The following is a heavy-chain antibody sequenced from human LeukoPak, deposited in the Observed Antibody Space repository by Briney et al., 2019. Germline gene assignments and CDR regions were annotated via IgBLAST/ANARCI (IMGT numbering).Heavy chain of an antibody. J-gene: IGHJ4*02. CDR3: ARRKSWNQYYFDY. V-gene: IGHV4-59*11. Sequence: SETLSLTCTVSGGSISSHYWSWIRQPPGKGLEWIGYIYYSGSTNYTPSLKSRVTISVDTSKNQFSLKLSAVTAADTAVYYCARRKSWNQYYFDYWGQGTLVTVSS. CDR1: GGSISSHY. D-gene: IGHD1-1*01. CDR2: IYYSGST.